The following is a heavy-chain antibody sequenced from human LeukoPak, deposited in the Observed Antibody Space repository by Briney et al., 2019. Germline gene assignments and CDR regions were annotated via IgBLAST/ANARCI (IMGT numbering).Heavy chain of an antibody. Sequence: SETLSLTCTVSGGSISSSSYCWGWIRQPPGKGLEWIGSFSYSGSTYYNPSLKSRVTISVDTSKNQFSLRLSSVTAADMATYYCARSIAGDGPTHNWFGPWGQGALVTVSS. CDR1: GGSISSSSYC. V-gene: IGHV4-39*01. J-gene: IGHJ5*02. D-gene: IGHD6-13*01. CDR3: ARSIAGDGPTHNWFGP. CDR2: FSYSGST.